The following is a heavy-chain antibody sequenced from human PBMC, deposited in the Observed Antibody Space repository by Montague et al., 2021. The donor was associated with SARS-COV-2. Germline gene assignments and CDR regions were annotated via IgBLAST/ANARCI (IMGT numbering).Heavy chain of an antibody. J-gene: IGHJ4*02. V-gene: IGHV3-30-3*01. CDR1: RFTFSSYA. D-gene: IGHD3-16*02. CDR3: AREDPLSAFDY. Sequence: SLSLSFSASRFTFSSYAMHWVRQAPGKGLEWVAVISYDGSNKYYADSVKGRFTISRDNSKNTLYLQMNSLRAEDTAVYYCAREDPLSAFDYWGQGTLVTVSS. CDR2: ISYDGSNK.